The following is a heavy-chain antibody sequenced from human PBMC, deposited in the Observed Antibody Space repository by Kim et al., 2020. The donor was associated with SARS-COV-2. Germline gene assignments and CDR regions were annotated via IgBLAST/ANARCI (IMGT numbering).Heavy chain of an antibody. D-gene: IGHD1-26*01. CDR1: GFTFSSYS. V-gene: IGHV3-21*01. CDR2: ISSSSSYI. CDR3: ARDKGSYQFDC. Sequence: GGSLRLSCAASGFTFSSYSMNWVRQAPGKGLEWVSSISSSSSYIYYADSVKGRFTISRDNAKNSLYLQMNSLRAEDTAVYYCARDKGSYQFDCWGQGTLVTVSS. J-gene: IGHJ4*02.